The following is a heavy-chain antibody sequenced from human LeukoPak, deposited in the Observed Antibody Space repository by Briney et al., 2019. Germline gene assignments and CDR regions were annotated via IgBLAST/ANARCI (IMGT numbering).Heavy chain of an antibody. CDR1: GYTFTSYD. D-gene: IGHD3-3*01. J-gene: IGHJ5*02. CDR3: ARAWGHITIFGVARSLNWFDP. CDR2: MNPNSGNT. V-gene: IGHV1-8*03. Sequence: GASVKVSCKASGYTFTSYDINWVRQATGQGLEWMGWMNPNSGNTGYAQKFQGRVTITRNTSISTAYMELSSLRSEDTAVYYCARAWGHITIFGVARSLNWFDPWGQGTLVTVSS.